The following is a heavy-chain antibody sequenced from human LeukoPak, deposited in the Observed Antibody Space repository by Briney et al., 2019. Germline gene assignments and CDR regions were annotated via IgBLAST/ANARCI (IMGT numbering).Heavy chain of an antibody. Sequence: SETLSLTCTVSGVSISTYYWSWIRQPPGKGVEWIGDLYDSGSTNYNPSLKSRVTISVDTSKNQFSLKLSSVTAADTAMYYGAKHGGSWTFGYWGQGTLVTVSS. J-gene: IGHJ4*02. V-gene: IGHV4-59*08. CDR1: GVSISTYY. CDR2: LYDSGST. CDR3: AKHGGSWTFGY. D-gene: IGHD6-13*01.